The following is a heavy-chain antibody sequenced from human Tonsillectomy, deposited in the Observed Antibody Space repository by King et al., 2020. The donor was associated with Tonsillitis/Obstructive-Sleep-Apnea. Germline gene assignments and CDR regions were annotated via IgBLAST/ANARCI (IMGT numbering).Heavy chain of an antibody. CDR2: ISSSSSTI. D-gene: IGHD1-7*01. CDR3: AREGGNSGRVPWYFDL. CDR1: GFTFSSYS. Sequence: VQLVESGGGLVQPGGSLRLSCAASGFTFSSYSMNWVRQAPGKGLEWVSYISSSSSTIYYADSVKGRFTISRDNAKNSRYLPMNSLRDEDTAVYYCAREGGNSGRVPWYFDLWGRGTLVTVSS. J-gene: IGHJ2*01. V-gene: IGHV3-48*02.